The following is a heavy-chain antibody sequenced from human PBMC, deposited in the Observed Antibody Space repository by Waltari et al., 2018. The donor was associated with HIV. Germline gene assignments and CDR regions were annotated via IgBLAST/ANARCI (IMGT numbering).Heavy chain of an antibody. V-gene: IGHV4-39*01. J-gene: IGHJ6*02. D-gene: IGHD6-19*01. CDR1: VGSTGSSNYY. CDR2: IYHSGST. CDR3: ARQPIPGIAVAGTYYYYGMDV. Sequence: QLQLQESGPGLVKPSETLSLTCSVPVGSTGSSNYYWGWIRQPPGEGLEWIGTIYHSGSTYYNPSLKSRVTMSVDTSKNQFSLKLNSVTAADAAVYYCARQPIPGIAVAGTYYYYGMDVWGQGTTVTVS.